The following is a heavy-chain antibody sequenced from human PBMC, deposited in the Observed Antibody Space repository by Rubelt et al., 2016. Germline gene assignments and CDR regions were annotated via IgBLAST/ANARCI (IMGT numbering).Heavy chain of an antibody. D-gene: IGHD6-13*01. J-gene: IGHJ4*02. Sequence: QLQLQASGPGLVKPSETLSLTCTVSGAFITSSSYYWGWIRQPPGKGLEWIGSFYYSGSTYYNPSLKSRVTISEDMSKNQFPLNLSSVTAADTALYYCAREIRKGDIAAAGIDYWGQGSLVTVSS. CDR2: FYYSGST. V-gene: IGHV4-39*07. CDR1: GAFITSSSYY. CDR3: AREIRKGDIAAAGIDY.